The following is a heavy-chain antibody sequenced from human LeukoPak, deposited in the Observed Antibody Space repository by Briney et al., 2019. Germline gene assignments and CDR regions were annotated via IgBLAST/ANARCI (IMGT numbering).Heavy chain of an antibody. V-gene: IGHV4-59*01. CDR2: IYYSGTT. CDR1: GGSISSYY. D-gene: IGHD6-19*01. CDR3: ARVLSTGWAGFDY. Sequence: SETLSLTCTVSGGSISSYYWSWIRQPPGKGLEWIGYIYYSGTTNYNPSLKSRVTISVDTSKNQFSLRLTSVTAADTAVYYCARVLSTGWAGFDYWGQGALVTVSS. J-gene: IGHJ4*02.